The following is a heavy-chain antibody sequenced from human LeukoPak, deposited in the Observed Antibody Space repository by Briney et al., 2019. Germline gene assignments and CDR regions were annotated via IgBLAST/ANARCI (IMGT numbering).Heavy chain of an antibody. J-gene: IGHJ4*02. CDR1: GYNFTSYW. Sequence: GGSLQISCKGSGYNFTSYWVGGVRPMPGKGLEWMGIIYPADSDTRYSPSFQGQVTISADKSISTAYLQWSSLKASDTAMYYCATSRGIAAANFDYWGQGTLVTVSS. CDR3: ATSRGIAAANFDY. V-gene: IGHV5-51*01. D-gene: IGHD6-13*01. CDR2: IYPADSDT.